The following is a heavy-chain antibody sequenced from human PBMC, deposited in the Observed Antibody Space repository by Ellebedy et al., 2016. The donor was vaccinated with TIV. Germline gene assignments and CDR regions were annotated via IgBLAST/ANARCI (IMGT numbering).Heavy chain of an antibody. CDR3: ARDGGRSLVMAARRGFDY. CDR1: GFTLSNYW. Sequence: GESLKISCAASGFTLSNYWMHWVRQAPGQGLVWVSRIHTGETAPLYADSVKGRFTVSRDDAKNTLYRQMNSLRPEDTAVYYCARDGGRSLVMAARRGFDYWGQGTLVTVSS. CDR2: IHTGETAP. V-gene: IGHV3-74*01. J-gene: IGHJ4*02. D-gene: IGHD6-6*01.